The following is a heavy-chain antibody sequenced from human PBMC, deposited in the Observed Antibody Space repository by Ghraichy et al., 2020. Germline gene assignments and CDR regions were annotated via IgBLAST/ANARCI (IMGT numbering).Heavy chain of an antibody. J-gene: IGHJ6*02. V-gene: IGHV1-8*01. CDR2: MNPNSGNT. Sequence: ASVKVSCKASGYTFTSYDINWVRQATGQGLEWMGWMNPNSGNTGYAQKFQGRVTMTRNTSISTAYMELSSLRSEDTAVYYCARAGIAARRANRYYYYGMDVWGQGTTVTVSS. CDR3: ARAGIAARRANRYYYYGMDV. CDR1: GYTFTSYD. D-gene: IGHD6-6*01.